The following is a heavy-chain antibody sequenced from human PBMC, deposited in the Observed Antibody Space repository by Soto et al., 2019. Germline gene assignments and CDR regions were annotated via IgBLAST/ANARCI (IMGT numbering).Heavy chain of an antibody. J-gene: IGHJ4*02. CDR2: NT. Sequence: QVQLVQSGAEVKEPGASVKISCKTSGYTFANYGVTWVRQAPGQGLEWVGCNTDYAQKFQGTVTMTRDTSTSTAYLELSSLKSDDTAVYYCARRGPHLYGGSWNYYFDYWGQGTLVTVSS. CDR1: GYTFANYG. CDR3: ARRGPHLYGGSWNYYFDY. V-gene: IGHV1-18*01. D-gene: IGHD1-7*01.